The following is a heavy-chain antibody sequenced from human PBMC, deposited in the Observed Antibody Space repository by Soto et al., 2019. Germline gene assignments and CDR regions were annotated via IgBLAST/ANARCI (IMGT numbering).Heavy chain of an antibody. CDR3: ARHTYDILTGYWPGDYYYYYGMDV. D-gene: IGHD3-9*01. Sequence: ASVKVSCKASGGTFSSYAISWVRQAPGQGLEWMGGIIPIFGTANYAQKFQGRVTITADESTSTAYMELSSLRSEDTAVYYCARHTYDILTGYWPGDYYYYYGMDVWGQGTTVTVSS. V-gene: IGHV1-69*13. J-gene: IGHJ6*02. CDR2: IIPIFGTA. CDR1: GGTFSSYA.